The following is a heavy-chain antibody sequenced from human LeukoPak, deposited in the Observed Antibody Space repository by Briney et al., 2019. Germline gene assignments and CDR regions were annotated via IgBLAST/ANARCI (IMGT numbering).Heavy chain of an antibody. Sequence: GGSLRLSCAASGFTFSSYSMNWVRQAPGKGLEWVSSISSSSSYIYYADSVKGRFTISRDNAKNSLYLQMNSLRAEDTAVYYCARTYFDYYWYFDLWGRGTLVTVSS. CDR3: ARTYFDYYWYFDL. V-gene: IGHV3-21*01. D-gene: IGHD3-9*01. CDR1: GFTFSSYS. CDR2: ISSSSSYI. J-gene: IGHJ2*01.